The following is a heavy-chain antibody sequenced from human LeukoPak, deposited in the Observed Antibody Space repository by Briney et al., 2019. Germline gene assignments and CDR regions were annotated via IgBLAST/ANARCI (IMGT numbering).Heavy chain of an antibody. V-gene: IGHV1-2*02. CDR2: INPNGGGT. J-gene: IGHJ4*02. CDR3: ARGVPPIVGASRFLFDY. D-gene: IGHD1-26*01. Sequence: PPASAKVSCKASGYTFTGYYMHWVRQAPGQGLEWMGWINPNGGGTNYAQKLQGRVTMTTDTSTSTAYMELRSLRSDDTAVYYCARGVPPIVGASRFLFDYWGQGTLVTVSS. CDR1: GYTFTGYY.